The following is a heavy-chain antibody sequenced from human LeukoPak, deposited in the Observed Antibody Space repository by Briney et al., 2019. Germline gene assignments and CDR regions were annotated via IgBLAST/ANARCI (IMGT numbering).Heavy chain of an antibody. CDR3: ARGKSQAPKDY. J-gene: IGHJ4*02. Sequence: SETLSLTCAVYGGSFSGYYWSWIRQPPGKGLEWIGEINHSGSTNHNPSLKSRVTISVDTSKNQFSLKLSSVTAADTAVYYCARGKSQAPKDYWGQGTLVTVSS. CDR2: INHSGST. CDR1: GGSFSGYY. V-gene: IGHV4-34*01.